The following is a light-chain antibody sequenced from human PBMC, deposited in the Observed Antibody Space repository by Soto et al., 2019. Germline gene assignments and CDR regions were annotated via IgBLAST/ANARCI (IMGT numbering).Light chain of an antibody. Sequence: DILLTQSPGTLSLSPGERATLSCRASQSVTSSYLAWYQHKPGQAPRLLIYGASSRATGIPDRFSGSGSGTHFPLTISRLEPEDFALYFCQQSGSTPRTFGQGTKVEIK. V-gene: IGKV3-20*01. CDR1: QSVTSSY. J-gene: IGKJ1*01. CDR3: QQSGSTPRT. CDR2: GAS.